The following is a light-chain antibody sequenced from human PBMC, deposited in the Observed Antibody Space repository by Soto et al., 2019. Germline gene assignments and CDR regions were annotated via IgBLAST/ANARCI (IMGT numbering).Light chain of an antibody. J-gene: IGKJ1*01. CDR3: QHYGSSSWT. V-gene: IGKV3-20*01. Sequence: PGERATLSCRASQRVSSSYLAWYQQKPGQAPRLLIYGASSRATGIPDRFSGSGSGTDFTLTISRLEPEDFAVYYCQHYGSSSWTFGQGTKVEVK. CDR2: GAS. CDR1: QRVSSSY.